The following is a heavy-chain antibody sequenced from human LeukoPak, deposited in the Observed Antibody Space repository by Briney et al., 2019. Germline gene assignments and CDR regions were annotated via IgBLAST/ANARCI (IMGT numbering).Heavy chain of an antibody. J-gene: IGHJ4*02. D-gene: IGHD1-26*01. CDR3: AKDLGGTYWYYFDY. V-gene: IGHV3-23*01. Sequence: PGGSLRLSCAASGFAFSSYAMSWVRQAPGKGLEWVSGISGSGDCTYYADSVKGRFTISRDNPKNTLILQMNSLRAEDTAVYYCAKDLGGTYWYYFDYWGQGTLVTVSS. CDR2: ISGSGDCT. CDR1: GFAFSSYA.